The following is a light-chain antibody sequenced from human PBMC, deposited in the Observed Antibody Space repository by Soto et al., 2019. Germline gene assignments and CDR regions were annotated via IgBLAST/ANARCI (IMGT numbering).Light chain of an antibody. CDR3: QQYNNWPTIT. CDR1: QSVGSS. J-gene: IGKJ5*01. CDR2: GAS. Sequence: THAPATLSVSPGARVTLSCRASQSVGSSLAWYQQKPGQAPRLLIYGASTRATGIPARFSGSGSGTEFTLTISSLQSEDFAVYYCQQYNNWPTITFGQGTRLENK. V-gene: IGKV3-15*01.